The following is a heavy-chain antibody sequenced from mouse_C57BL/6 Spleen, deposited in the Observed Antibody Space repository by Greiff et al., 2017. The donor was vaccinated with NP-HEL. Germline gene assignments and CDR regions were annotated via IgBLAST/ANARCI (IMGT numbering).Heavy chain of an antibody. CDR1: GYTFTSYW. CDR3: AEARTVPYAMDY. V-gene: IGHV1-52*01. CDR2: IDPSDSET. J-gene: IGHJ4*01. Sequence: QVQLQQPGAELVRPGSSVKLSCKASGYTFTSYWMHWVKQRPIQGLEWIGNIDPSDSETPYNQKFKDKATLTVDKSSSTAYMQLSSLTSEDSAVYYCAEARTVPYAMDYWGQGTSVTVSS. D-gene: IGHD1-1*01.